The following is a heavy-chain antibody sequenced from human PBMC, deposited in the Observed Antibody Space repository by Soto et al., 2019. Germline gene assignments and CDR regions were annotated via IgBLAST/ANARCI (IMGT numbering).Heavy chain of an antibody. D-gene: IGHD6-19*01. Sequence: QVQLVESGGDVVQPGRSLRLSCAASGFTFSGYGMHWVRQAPGKGLEWVAVIWYDGSNENYADTVKGRFTISRDNSKNTLYLQMNSLRDEDTAVYYCARRFSSGWYADYWGQGNLVTVSS. CDR2: IWYDGSNE. CDR3: ARRFSSGWYADY. V-gene: IGHV3-33*01. CDR1: GFTFSGYG. J-gene: IGHJ4*02.